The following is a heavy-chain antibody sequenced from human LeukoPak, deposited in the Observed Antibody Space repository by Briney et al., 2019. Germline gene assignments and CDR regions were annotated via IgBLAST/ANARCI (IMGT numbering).Heavy chain of an antibody. V-gene: IGHV4-39*07. CDR2: IFTSGST. Sequence: PSETLSLTCTVSGGSISSNSYYWGWIRQPPGKGLEWIGRIFTSGSTDYNPSLKSRVTMSLDTSKNQFSLKLNSVSAADTAVYYCATQIPATAMPLAPTRYSKTNWYFDLWGRGILVTVSS. CDR3: ATQIPATAMPLAPTRYSKTNWYFDL. CDR1: GGSISSNSYY. D-gene: IGHD5-18*01. J-gene: IGHJ2*01.